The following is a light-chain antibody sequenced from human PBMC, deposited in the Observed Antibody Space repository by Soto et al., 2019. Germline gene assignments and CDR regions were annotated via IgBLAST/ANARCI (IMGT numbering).Light chain of an antibody. CDR1: SSDVGTYNL. CDR3: SSYAGSDTWV. V-gene: IGLV2-23*01. Sequence: QSALTQPASVSGSPGQSITISCTGASSDVGTYNLVSWYQQHPGRAPKLMIYEGSKRPSGVSNRFFGSKSGTTASLTISGLQAEDEADYYCSSYAGSDTWVFGGGTKLTVL. CDR2: EGS. J-gene: IGLJ3*02.